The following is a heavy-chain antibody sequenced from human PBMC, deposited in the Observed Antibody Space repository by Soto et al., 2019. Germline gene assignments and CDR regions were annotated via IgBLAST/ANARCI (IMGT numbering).Heavy chain of an antibody. CDR2: INAGNGNT. CDR1: GYTFTSYA. D-gene: IGHD6-6*01. Sequence: ASVKVSCKASGYTFTSYAMHWVRQAPGQRLEWMGWINAGNGNTKYSQKFQGRVTITRDTSASTAYMELSSLRSEDTAVYYCARVEAARPAYGMDVWGQGTTVIVSS. CDR3: ARVEAARPAYGMDV. V-gene: IGHV1-3*01. J-gene: IGHJ6*02.